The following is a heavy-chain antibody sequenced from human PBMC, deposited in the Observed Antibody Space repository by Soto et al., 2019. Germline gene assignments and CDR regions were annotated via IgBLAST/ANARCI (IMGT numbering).Heavy chain of an antibody. CDR3: ARLLDTAMVRIDAFDI. CDR1: RFTFSNYG. D-gene: IGHD5-18*01. Sequence: GGSLRLSCAASRFTFSNYGMHWVRQAPGKGLEWVAFISEDGSNKYYADSMKGRFTMSRDNSKSTLYLQMNSLRVEDTAVYYCARLLDTAMVRIDAFDIWGQGTMVTVSS. V-gene: IGHV3-30*03. CDR2: ISEDGSNK. J-gene: IGHJ3*02.